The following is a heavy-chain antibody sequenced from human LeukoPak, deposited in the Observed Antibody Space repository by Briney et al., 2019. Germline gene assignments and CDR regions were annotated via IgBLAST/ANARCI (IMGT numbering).Heavy chain of an antibody. D-gene: IGHD3-3*02. CDR3: ARVISRAWRQNDL. V-gene: IGHV4-4*02. CDR2: VHLNGKT. J-gene: IGHJ5*02. Sequence: PSETLSLTCAVSGGSITSYPWWSWVRQPPGKGLEWIGEVHLNGKTNYNPSLKSRVTMSIDKSENHLSLNLISMTAADTAVYYCARVISRAWRQNDLWGQGTLVTVSS. CDR1: GGSITSYPW.